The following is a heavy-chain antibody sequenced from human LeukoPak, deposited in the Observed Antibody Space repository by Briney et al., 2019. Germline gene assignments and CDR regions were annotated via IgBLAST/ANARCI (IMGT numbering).Heavy chain of an antibody. V-gene: IGHV1-2*02. CDR3: ARAIRFLEHYDY. D-gene: IGHD3-3*01. J-gene: IGHJ4*02. CDR1: GYTFSSHD. CDR2: INPNSGGT. Sequence: GASVKVSCKASGYTFSSHDINWVRQAPGQGLEWMGWINPNSGGTNYAQKFQGRVTMTRDTSISTAFMELSRLRSDDTAVYYCARAIRFLEHYDYWGQGTLVTVSS.